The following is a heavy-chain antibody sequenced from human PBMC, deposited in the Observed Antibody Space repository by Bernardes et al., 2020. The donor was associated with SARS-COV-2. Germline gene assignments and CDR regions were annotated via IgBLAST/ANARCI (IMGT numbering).Heavy chain of an antibody. CDR3: ARHTKWESDAFDI. D-gene: IGHD1-26*01. J-gene: IGHJ3*02. CDR2: IYYSGST. Sequence: SETLSLTCTVSGGSISSYYWSWIRQPPGKGLEWIGYIYYSGSTNYNPSLKSRVTISVDTSKNQFSLKLSSVTAADTAVYYCARHTKWESDAFDIWGQGTMVTVSS. V-gene: IGHV4-59*08. CDR1: GGSISSYY.